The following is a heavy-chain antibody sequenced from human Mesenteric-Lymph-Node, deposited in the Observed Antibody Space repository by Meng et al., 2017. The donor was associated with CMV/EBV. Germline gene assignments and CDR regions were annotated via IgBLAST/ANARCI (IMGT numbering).Heavy chain of an antibody. CDR1: GLTFSSYA. Sequence: GGSLRLSCAASGLTFSSYAMSWVRQAPGKGLEWVSVIYSGGSSTYYADSVKGRFTISRDNSKNTLYLQVNSLRADDTAVYYCAKDLDLGDSSAYLPYYFDYWGQGTLVTVSS. CDR2: IYSGGSST. CDR3: AKDLDLGDSSAYLPYYFDY. J-gene: IGHJ4*02. D-gene: IGHD3-22*01. V-gene: IGHV3-23*03.